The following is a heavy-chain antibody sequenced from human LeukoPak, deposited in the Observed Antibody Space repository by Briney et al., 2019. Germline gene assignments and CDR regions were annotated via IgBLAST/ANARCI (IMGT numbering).Heavy chain of an antibody. Sequence: GASVKVSCKASGYTFTSYGISWVRQAPGQGLEWMGWISAYNGNTNYAQKLQGRVTMTTDTSTSTAYMELRSLRSDDTAVYFCARVYYYSATTWAFDIWGQGTMVTVSS. CDR3: ARVYYYSATTWAFDI. V-gene: IGHV1-18*01. J-gene: IGHJ3*02. CDR2: ISAYNGNT. D-gene: IGHD1-7*01. CDR1: GYTFTSYG.